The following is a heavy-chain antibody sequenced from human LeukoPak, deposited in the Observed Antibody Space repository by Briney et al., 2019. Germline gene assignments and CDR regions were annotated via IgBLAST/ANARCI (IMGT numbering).Heavy chain of an antibody. J-gene: IGHJ4*02. D-gene: IGHD2/OR15-2a*01. CDR3: AKDLGFPGKLLYFDY. CDR2: ISGSGGST. Sequence: PEGSLRLSCAASGFTFSSYAMSWVRQAPGKGLEWVSAISGSGGSTYYADSVKGRFTISRDNSKNMLYLQMNSLRAEDTAVYYCAKDLGFPGKLLYFDYWGQGTLVTVSS. V-gene: IGHV3-23*01. CDR1: GFTFSSYA.